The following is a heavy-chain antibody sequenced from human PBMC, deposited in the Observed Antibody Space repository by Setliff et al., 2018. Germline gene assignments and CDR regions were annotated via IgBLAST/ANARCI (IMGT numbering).Heavy chain of an antibody. CDR1: GFTVSSNS. J-gene: IGHJ3*02. Sequence: GSLRLSCAASGFTVSSNSISWVRQAPGKGPEWVSVIHRGVSHYADSVTGRFTISRDNSKNTLYLQMCSLRAEDTAVYYCARGGVTNYYDSSGIPDAFDIWGQGTMVT. CDR3: ARGGVTNYYDSSGIPDAFDI. V-gene: IGHV3-66*01. CDR2: IHRGVS. D-gene: IGHD3-22*01.